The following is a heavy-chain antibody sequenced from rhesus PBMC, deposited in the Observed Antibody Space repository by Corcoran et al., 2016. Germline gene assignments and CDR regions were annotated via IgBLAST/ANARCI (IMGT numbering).Heavy chain of an antibody. CDR2: INGTVCDL. V-gene: IGHV4S11*01. Sequence: LQLQESGQGLVKPSETLSLTCASSDEFILSDYWTWFRQAPGKGLEWIGYINGTVCDLSYTPDHKSRITLSVDMCKGQVALKLIYVSSADAAVYYCVSGMWGKFDWGQGLLVTVSS. CDR1: DEFILSDY. D-gene: IGHD1-32*01. J-gene: IGHJ4*01. CDR3: VSGMWGKFD.